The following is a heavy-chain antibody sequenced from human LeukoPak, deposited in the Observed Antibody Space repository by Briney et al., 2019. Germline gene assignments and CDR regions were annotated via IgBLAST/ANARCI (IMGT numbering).Heavy chain of an antibody. CDR3: AKDRDDDSSGYFYFDY. V-gene: IGHV3-30*18. Sequence: GGSLRLSCAASGFTFSSYGMHWVRQAPGKGLEWVAVISYDGSNKYYADSVKGRFTISRDNSKNTLYLQMNSLRAEDTAVYYCAKDRDDDSSGYFYFDYWGQGTLVTVSS. CDR2: ISYDGSNK. CDR1: GFTFSSYG. J-gene: IGHJ4*02. D-gene: IGHD3-22*01.